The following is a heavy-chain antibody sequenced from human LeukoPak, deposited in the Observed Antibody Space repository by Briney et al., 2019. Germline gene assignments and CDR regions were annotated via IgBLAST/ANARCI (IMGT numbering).Heavy chain of an antibody. CDR3: AKDNSVGDIAWWFDP. CDR2: INPSGTWT. V-gene: IGHV1-46*01. CDR1: GYTITNNY. D-gene: IGHD1-26*01. Sequence: ASVKVSCKASGYTITNNYMHWVRQAPGQGLEWMGVINPSGTWTSYAQKFRGRITMTRDMSTSTDYMELRSLGFEDTAVYYCAKDNSVGDIAWWFDPWGQGTLVTVSS. J-gene: IGHJ5*02.